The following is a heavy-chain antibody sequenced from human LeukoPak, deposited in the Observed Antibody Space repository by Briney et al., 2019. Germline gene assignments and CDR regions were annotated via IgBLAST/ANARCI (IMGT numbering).Heavy chain of an antibody. CDR1: GFTFSSYA. J-gene: IGHJ4*02. Sequence: GASLRLSCAASGFTFSSYAMSWVRQAPGKGLEWVSTITGSGATTYYADSVKGRFTISRDNAKNSLYLQMNSLRAEDTAVYYCARVGASNFDYWGQGTLVTVSS. CDR3: ARVGASNFDY. D-gene: IGHD1-26*01. V-gene: IGHV3-23*01. CDR2: ITGSGATT.